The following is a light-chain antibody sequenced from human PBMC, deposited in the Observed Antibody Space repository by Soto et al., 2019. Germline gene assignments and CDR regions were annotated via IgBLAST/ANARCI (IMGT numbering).Light chain of an antibody. CDR3: QQYGNSPQVT. Sequence: PGERATLSCRASQSVSSTYLAWYQQKPGQAPRLLIYGASSRATGIPDRFSGSGSGTDFTLTIRRLEPEDFAVYYCQQYGNSPQVTFGQGTRLEIK. CDR2: GAS. V-gene: IGKV3-20*01. J-gene: IGKJ5*01. CDR1: QSVSSTY.